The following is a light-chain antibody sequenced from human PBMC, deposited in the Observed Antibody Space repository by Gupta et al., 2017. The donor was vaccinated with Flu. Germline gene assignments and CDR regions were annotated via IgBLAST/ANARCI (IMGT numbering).Light chain of an antibody. CDR3: AAWHDTQIGYV. Sequence: VLISCSGSRSNIGSNPVAWYQQVAGAAPKLLICSDNQRPSGVPDRFSGSRSGTSASLAISGLQSDDDADYYCAAWHDTQIGYVLGTGTKLTVL. V-gene: IGLV1-44*01. J-gene: IGLJ1*01. CDR2: SDN. CDR1: RSNIGSNP.